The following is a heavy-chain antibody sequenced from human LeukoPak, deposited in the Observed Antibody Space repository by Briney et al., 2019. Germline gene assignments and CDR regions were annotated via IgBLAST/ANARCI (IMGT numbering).Heavy chain of an antibody. Sequence: SETLSLTCTVSGGSISSYYWSWIRQPPGKGLEWIGEINHSGSTNYNPSLKSRVTISVDTSKNQFSLKLSSVTAADTAVYYCAREGRSSSGDFDYWGQGTLVTVSS. V-gene: IGHV4-34*01. J-gene: IGHJ4*02. CDR2: INHSGST. CDR1: GGSISSYY. D-gene: IGHD6-13*01. CDR3: AREGRSSSGDFDY.